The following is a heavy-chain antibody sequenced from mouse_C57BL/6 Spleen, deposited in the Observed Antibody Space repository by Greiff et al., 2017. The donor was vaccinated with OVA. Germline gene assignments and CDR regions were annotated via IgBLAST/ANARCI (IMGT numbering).Heavy chain of an antibody. Sequence: QVQLQQPGAELVRPGSSVKLSCKASGYTFTSYWMHWVKQRPIQGLEWIGNIDPSDSETHYNQKFKDKATLTVDKSSSTAYMQLSSLTSEDSAVYYCARLRSNYGYAMDYWGQGTSVTVSS. D-gene: IGHD2-5*01. CDR1: GYTFTSYW. J-gene: IGHJ4*01. V-gene: IGHV1-52*01. CDR2: IDPSDSET. CDR3: ARLRSNYGYAMDY.